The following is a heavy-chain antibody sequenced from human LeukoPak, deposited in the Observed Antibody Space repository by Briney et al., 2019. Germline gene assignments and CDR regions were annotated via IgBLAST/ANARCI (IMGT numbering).Heavy chain of an antibody. CDR3: SAGLEY. J-gene: IGHJ4*02. CDR2: IGRGSSPI. V-gene: IGHV3-48*03. D-gene: IGHD3/OR15-3a*01. Sequence: PGGSLRLSCVASGINFRIYEMNWVRQAPGKGLEWVSHIGRGSSPIYYTDSVQGRFTISRDNAKQSLDLQMNNLRAEDTGLYYCSAGLEYWGQGTLVTVSS. CDR1: GINFRIYE.